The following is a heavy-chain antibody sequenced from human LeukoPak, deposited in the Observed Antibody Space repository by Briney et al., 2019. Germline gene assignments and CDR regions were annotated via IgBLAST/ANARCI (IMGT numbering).Heavy chain of an antibody. Sequence: ASVKVSCKASGYTFTNYHLHWARQAPGQGLEWMGIINPSGGSTSYAQKFQGRVTMTRDTSTSTVYMELSSLRSEDTAVYYCARVPGASGWPYYFDYWGQGTLSPSRQ. D-gene: IGHD6-19*01. CDR3: ARVPGASGWPYYFDY. CDR2: INPSGGST. V-gene: IGHV1-46*01. CDR1: GYTFTNYH. J-gene: IGHJ4*02.